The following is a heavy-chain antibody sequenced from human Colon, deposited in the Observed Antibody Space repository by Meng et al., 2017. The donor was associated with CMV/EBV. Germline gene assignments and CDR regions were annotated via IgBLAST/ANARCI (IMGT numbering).Heavy chain of an antibody. Sequence: QVQPVQSGAEVRMPGASVKVSCKASGYSFTGYYIHWVRQAPGQGLEWMGWMDPTTGRTDYARKFQGTVTMTRDTSISTAYLELSRLTSDDTAVYYCASHSSYVWGSHHWGQGTLVTVSS. CDR2: MDPTTGRT. J-gene: IGHJ1*01. CDR3: ASHSSYVWGSHH. CDR1: GYSFTGYY. V-gene: IGHV1-2*02. D-gene: IGHD3-16*01.